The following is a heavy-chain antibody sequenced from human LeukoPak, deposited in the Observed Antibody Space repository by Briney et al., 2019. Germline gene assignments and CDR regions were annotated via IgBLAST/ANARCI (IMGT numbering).Heavy chain of an antibody. V-gene: IGHV3-21*01. J-gene: IGHJ4*02. D-gene: IGHD5-12*01. CDR2: MSSSSSYI. Sequence: PGXSLRLSCAASGFTFSSYSMNWVRQAPGKGLEWVSSMSSSSSYIYYADSVKGRFTISRDNAKNSLYLQMNSLRADDPAVYYCARDPPRLRLDYWGQGTLVTVSS. CDR1: GFTFSSYS. CDR3: ARDPPRLRLDY.